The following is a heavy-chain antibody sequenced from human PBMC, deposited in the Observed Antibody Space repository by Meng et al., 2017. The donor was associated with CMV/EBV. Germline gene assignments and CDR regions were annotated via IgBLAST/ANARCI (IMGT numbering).Heavy chain of an antibody. Sequence: TFSSYSMKWVRQAPGKGLEWVSSSSSSSSYIYYADSVKGRFTISRDNAKNSLYLQMNSLRAEDTAVYYCARDLFGYDFWSGPNWFDPWGQGTLVTVSS. D-gene: IGHD3-3*01. CDR3: ARDLFGYDFWSGPNWFDP. CDR1: TFSSYS. J-gene: IGHJ5*02. CDR2: SSSSSSYI. V-gene: IGHV3-21*01.